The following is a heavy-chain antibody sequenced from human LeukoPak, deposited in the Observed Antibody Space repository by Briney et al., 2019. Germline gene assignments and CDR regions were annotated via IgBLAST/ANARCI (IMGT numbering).Heavy chain of an antibody. Sequence: GGSLRLSCTASGFTFGDYAMSWVRQAPRKGLEWVSFIRSKAYGGTTEYAASVKGRFTISRDDSKSIAYLQMNSLKTEDTAVYYCTRVSLVAASVFFDYGGPGTLVTVPS. J-gene: IGHJ4*02. CDR2: IRSKAYGGTT. V-gene: IGHV3-49*04. CDR3: TRVSLVAASVFFDY. D-gene: IGHD2-15*01. CDR1: GFTFGDYA.